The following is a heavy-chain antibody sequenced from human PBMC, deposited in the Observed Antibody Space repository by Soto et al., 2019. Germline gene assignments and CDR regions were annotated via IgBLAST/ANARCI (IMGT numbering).Heavy chain of an antibody. Sequence: QVQLVQSGAEVKKPGASVKVSCKASGYTFTSYAMHWVRQAPGQRLEWMGWINAGNGNTKYSQKFQGRVTITRDTSASTAYMERSSLRSEDTAVYYCARVGRQTDAFDIWGQGTMVTVSS. CDR3: ARVGRQTDAFDI. D-gene: IGHD1-26*01. CDR1: GYTFTSYA. V-gene: IGHV1-3*01. CDR2: INAGNGNT. J-gene: IGHJ3*02.